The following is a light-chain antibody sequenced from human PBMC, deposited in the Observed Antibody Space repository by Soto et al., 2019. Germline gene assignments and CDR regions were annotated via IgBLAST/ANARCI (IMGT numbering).Light chain of an antibody. Sequence: EIVMTQSPATLSVSPGERATLSCRASQSVSSNLAWYQQKPGQAPRLLIYGASTRATGSPARFSGSGSGTEFTLTISSLQSEDFAVYYCQQYNNWPPGIVTFGPGTKVDIK. CDR2: GAS. CDR1: QSVSSN. J-gene: IGKJ3*01. CDR3: QQYNNWPPGIVT. V-gene: IGKV3-15*01.